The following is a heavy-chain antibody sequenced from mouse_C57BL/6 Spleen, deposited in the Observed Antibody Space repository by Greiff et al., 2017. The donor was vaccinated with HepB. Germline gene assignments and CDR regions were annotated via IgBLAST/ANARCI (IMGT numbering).Heavy chain of an antibody. CDR2: INPNNGGT. D-gene: IGHD2-3*01. J-gene: IGHJ2*01. Sequence: EVKLQQSGPELVKPGASVKISCKASGYTFTDYYMNWVKQSHGKSLEWIGDINPNNGGTSYNQKFKGKATLTVDKSSSTAYMELRSLTSEDSAVYYCARNRWLLFYFDYWGQGTTLTVSS. CDR1: GYTFTDYY. V-gene: IGHV1-26*01. CDR3: ARNRWLLFYFDY.